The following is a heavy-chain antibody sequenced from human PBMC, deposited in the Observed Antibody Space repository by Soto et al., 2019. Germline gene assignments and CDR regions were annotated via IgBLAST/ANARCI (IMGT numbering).Heavy chain of an antibody. D-gene: IGHD2-2*01. CDR1: GGSISSGGYS. Sequence: SETLSLTCAVSGGSISSGGYSWSWIRKPPGKGQEWIGYIYHSGSTYYNPSLKSRVTISVDRSKNQFSLKLSSVTAADTAVYYCARVPDRWGQGTLVTVSS. J-gene: IGHJ5*02. V-gene: IGHV4-30-2*01. CDR2: IYHSGST. CDR3: ARVPDR.